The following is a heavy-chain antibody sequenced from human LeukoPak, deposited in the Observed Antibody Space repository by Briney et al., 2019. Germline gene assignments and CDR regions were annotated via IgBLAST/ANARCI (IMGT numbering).Heavy chain of an antibody. Sequence: SETLSLTCAVYGGSFSGYYWSWIRQPPGKGLEWIGEINHSGSTNYNPSLKSRVTISVDTSKNQFSLKLSSVTAADTAVYYCARGSGSSWYLRWGQGTLATVSS. CDR3: ARGSGSSWYLR. J-gene: IGHJ4*02. CDR1: GGSFSGYY. D-gene: IGHD6-13*01. V-gene: IGHV4-34*01. CDR2: INHSGST.